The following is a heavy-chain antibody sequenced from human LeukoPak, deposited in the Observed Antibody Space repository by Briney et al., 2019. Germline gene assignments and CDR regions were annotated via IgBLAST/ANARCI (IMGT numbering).Heavy chain of an antibody. CDR2: INGSDGGT. CDR1: GFPFTTYA. CDR3: ARLRNTMTTPRFDY. V-gene: IGHV3-23*01. J-gene: IGHJ4*02. D-gene: IGHD4-11*01. Sequence: GGSLRLSCAASGFPFTTYAMSWVRQAPGKGLEWVSAINGSDGGTHYADSVKGRFTSSRDNSKDTLYLQMNSLRADDTAVYYCARLRNTMTTPRFDYWGQGTLVTVSS.